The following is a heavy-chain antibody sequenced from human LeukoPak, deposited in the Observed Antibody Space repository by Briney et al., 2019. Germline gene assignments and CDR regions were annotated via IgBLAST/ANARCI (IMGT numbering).Heavy chain of an antibody. V-gene: IGHV4-61*09. CDR1: GGSISSGGYY. Sequence: PSQTLSLTCTVSGGSISSGGYYWSWIRQPPGKGLEWIGYIYTSGSTNYNPSLKSRVTISVDTSKNQFSLKLSSVTAADTAVYYCARHRAPDDAFDIWGQGTMVTVSS. CDR2: IYTSGST. CDR3: ARHRAPDDAFDI. J-gene: IGHJ3*02.